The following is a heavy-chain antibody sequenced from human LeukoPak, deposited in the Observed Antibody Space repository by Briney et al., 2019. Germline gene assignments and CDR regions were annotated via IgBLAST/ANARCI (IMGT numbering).Heavy chain of an antibody. J-gene: IGHJ4*02. V-gene: IGHV3-23*01. CDR3: AKPEDRYSSPDY. Sequence: PGGSLRLSCAASGFTFSSYAMNWVRQAPGKGLEWVSVISGSRGSTNYADSVKGRFTISRDNSKNTLYLQMNSLRAEDTAVYYCAKPEDRYSSPDYWGQGTLVTVSS. CDR2: ISGSRGST. CDR1: GFTFSSYA. D-gene: IGHD6-13*01.